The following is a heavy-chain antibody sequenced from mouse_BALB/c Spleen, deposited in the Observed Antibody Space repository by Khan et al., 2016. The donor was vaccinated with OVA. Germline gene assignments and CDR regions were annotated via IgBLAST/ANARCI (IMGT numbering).Heavy chain of an antibody. CDR2: IYPGSGNS. V-gene: IGHV1-76*01. CDR3: ARDGALYHFDH. CDR1: GYIFTSYW. J-gene: IGHJ2*01. D-gene: IGHD2-3*01. Sequence: QVQLKQSGAELLRPGASVKLSCKTSGYIFTSYWIHWRIQRFGQGLEWIARIYPGSGNSYYNENFKDQATLTADKSYSTAYMQLSCLTSEDTAICVRARDGALYHFDHWGQGTTLTVSS.